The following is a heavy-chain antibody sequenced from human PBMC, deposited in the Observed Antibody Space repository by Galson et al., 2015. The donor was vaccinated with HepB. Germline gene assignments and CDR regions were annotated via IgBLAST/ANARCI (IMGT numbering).Heavy chain of an antibody. CDR2: ISYDGSNK. J-gene: IGHJ3*02. CDR3: ARDGPAYGGNSGAFDI. CDR1: GFIFSNYV. V-gene: IGHV3-30*03. Sequence: SLRLSCAASGFIFSNYVMHWVRQAPGKGLEWVALISYDGSNKYYGDSVKGRFTISRDTSKNTLYLQMNSLRAEDTAVYYCARDGPAYGGNSGAFDIWGQGILVTVSS. D-gene: IGHD4-23*01.